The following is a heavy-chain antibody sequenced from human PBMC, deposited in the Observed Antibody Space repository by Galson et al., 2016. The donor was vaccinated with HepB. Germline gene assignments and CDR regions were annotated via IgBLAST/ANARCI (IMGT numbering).Heavy chain of an antibody. CDR2: IKSKIDGGTT. D-gene: IGHD3-10*01. J-gene: IGHJ5*02. CDR1: GFTFTYAW. Sequence: SLRLSCAASGFTFTYAWMSWVRQAPGKGLEWVGRIKSKIDGGTTDYAAPVKGRFTISRDDSKNTLYLQVNSLRTEDTAVYYCTTGFRYYGSASYYQNNWFDPWGQGTLVTVSS. CDR3: TTGFRYYGSASYYQNNWFDP. V-gene: IGHV3-15*01.